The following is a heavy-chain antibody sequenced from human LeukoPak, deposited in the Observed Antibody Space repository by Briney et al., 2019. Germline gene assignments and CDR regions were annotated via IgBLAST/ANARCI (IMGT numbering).Heavy chain of an antibody. CDR1: GFTFDDYA. V-gene: IGHV3-9*01. J-gene: IGHJ4*02. Sequence: GRSLRLSCAASGFTFDDYAMHWVRQAPGKGLEWGSGISWNSGSIGYADSVKGRFTISRDNAKNSLYLQMNSLRAEDTALYYCAKDRAMVRGVILDYWGQGTLVTVSS. D-gene: IGHD3-10*01. CDR3: AKDRAMVRGVILDY. CDR2: ISWNSGSI.